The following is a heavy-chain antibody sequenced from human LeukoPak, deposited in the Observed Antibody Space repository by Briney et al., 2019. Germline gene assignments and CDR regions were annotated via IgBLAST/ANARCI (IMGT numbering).Heavy chain of an antibody. Sequence: GGSLRLSFAASGFTFSSYGMHWVRQAPGKGLEWVAFIRYDGSNKYYADSVKGRFTISRDNSKNTLYLQMNSLRAEDTAVYYCASQDYYDSSGSYWGQGTLVTVSS. CDR2: IRYDGSNK. J-gene: IGHJ4*02. CDR1: GFTFSSYG. CDR3: ASQDYYDSSGSY. V-gene: IGHV3-30*02. D-gene: IGHD3-22*01.